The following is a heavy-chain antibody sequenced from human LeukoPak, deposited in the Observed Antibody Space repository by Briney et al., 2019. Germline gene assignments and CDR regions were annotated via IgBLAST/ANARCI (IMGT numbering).Heavy chain of an antibody. Sequence: GGSLRLSCAASGFTFSSYAMTWVRQAPGKGLEWVSSISVNGGTTYHADSLKGRFTISRDNSKTTLYLQMNSLRAEDTAIYYCARDRGNLADVWGQGTTVTVSS. V-gene: IGHV3-23*01. CDR1: GFTFSSYA. CDR2: ISVNGGTT. J-gene: IGHJ6*02. CDR3: ARDRGNLADV. D-gene: IGHD3-10*01.